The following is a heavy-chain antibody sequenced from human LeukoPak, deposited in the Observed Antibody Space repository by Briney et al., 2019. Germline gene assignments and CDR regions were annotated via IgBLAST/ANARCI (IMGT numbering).Heavy chain of an antibody. CDR1: GGSFSGYY. V-gene: IGHV4-34*01. J-gene: IGHJ6*02. Sequence: SETLSLTCAVYGGSFSGYYWSWIRQPPGKGLEWIGEINHSGSTNYNPSLKSRVTISVDTSKNQFSLKLSSVTAADTAVYYCAREPDWGYYGMDVWGQGTTVTVSS. D-gene: IGHD7-27*01. CDR2: INHSGST. CDR3: AREPDWGYYGMDV.